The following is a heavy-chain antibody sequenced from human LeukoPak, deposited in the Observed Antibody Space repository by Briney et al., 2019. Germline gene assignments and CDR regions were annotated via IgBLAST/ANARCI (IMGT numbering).Heavy chain of an antibody. CDR1: GFTFDDYA. CDR3: AKDIYGSGSHDAFHI. D-gene: IGHD3-10*01. CDR2: ISWNSGSI. Sequence: GGSLRLSCAASGFTFDDYAMHWVRQAPGKGLEWVSGISWNSGSIGYADSVKGRFTISRDNAKNSLYLQMNSLRAEDTALYYRAKDIYGSGSHDAFHIWGQGTMVTVSS. V-gene: IGHV3-9*01. J-gene: IGHJ3*02.